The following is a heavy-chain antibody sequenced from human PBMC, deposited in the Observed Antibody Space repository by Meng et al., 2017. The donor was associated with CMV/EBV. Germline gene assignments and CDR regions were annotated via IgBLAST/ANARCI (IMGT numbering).Heavy chain of an antibody. V-gene: IGHV4-31*03. J-gene: IGHJ4*02. Sequence: SETLSLTCTVSGGSISSGGYYWSWIRQHPGKGLEWIGYIYYSGSTYYNPSLKSRVTISVDTSKNQFSLKLSSVTAADTAVYYCARELTYYYDSSGYYPVIDYFHYWGRGTLVTVSS. D-gene: IGHD3-22*01. CDR3: ARELTYYYDSSGYYPVIDYFHY. CDR2: IYYSGST. CDR1: GGSISSGGYY.